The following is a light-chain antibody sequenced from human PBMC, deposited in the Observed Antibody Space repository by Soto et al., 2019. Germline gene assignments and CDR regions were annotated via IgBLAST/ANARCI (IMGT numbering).Light chain of an antibody. Sequence: EFVLTQSPDTLSVSPGDRATLSCRASQSVGRDYLAWYQQKPGQAPRLLIHGASNRATGIPDRFSGSGSGTDFTLSISRLEPEYFAVYYCQQYAKSPITFGHGTRLEIK. J-gene: IGKJ5*01. CDR3: QQYAKSPIT. CDR1: QSVGRDY. V-gene: IGKV3-20*01. CDR2: GAS.